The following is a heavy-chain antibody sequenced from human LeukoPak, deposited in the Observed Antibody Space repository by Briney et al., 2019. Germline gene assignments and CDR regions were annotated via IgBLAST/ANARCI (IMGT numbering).Heavy chain of an antibody. D-gene: IGHD3-3*01. Sequence: PGGSLRLSCAASGFTFSSYAMSWVRQAPGKGLEWVSAISGSGGSTYYADSAKGRFTISRDNSKNTLYLQMNSLRAEDTAVYYCAKGYYDFWSGYYLSAGAFDYWGQGTLVTVSS. CDR3: AKGYYDFWSGYYLSAGAFDY. CDR2: ISGSGGST. CDR1: GFTFSSYA. V-gene: IGHV3-23*01. J-gene: IGHJ4*02.